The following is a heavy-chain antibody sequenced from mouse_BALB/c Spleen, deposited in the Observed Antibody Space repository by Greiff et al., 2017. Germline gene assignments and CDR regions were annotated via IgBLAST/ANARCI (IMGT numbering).Heavy chain of an antibody. CDR1: GYTFTSYW. D-gene: IGHD3-2*01. CDR2: INPSTGYT. V-gene: IGHV1-7*01. CDR3: ARDSLFAIDY. Sequence: QVQLKQSGAELAKPGASVKMSCKASGYTFTSYWMHWVKQRPGQGLEWIGYINPSTGYTEYNQKFKDKATLTADKSSSTAYMQLSSLTSEDSAVYYCARDSLFAIDYWGQGTSVTVSS. J-gene: IGHJ4*01.